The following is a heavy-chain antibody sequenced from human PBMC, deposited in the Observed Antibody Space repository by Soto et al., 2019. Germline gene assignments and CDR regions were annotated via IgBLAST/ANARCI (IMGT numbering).Heavy chain of an antibody. J-gene: IGHJ4*02. Sequence: DVELLESGGALVQPGGSLRLSCVASGFTFSSSAMNWVRQAPGKGLEWVSTISGGGVAKFYADSVKGRFTISRDNSNNTVSLQMNSLRAEDAALYYCAKDRSPGATTWNVYWGQGTLVTVSS. V-gene: IGHV3-23*01. D-gene: IGHD1-26*01. CDR3: AKDRSPGATTWNVY. CDR2: ISGGGVAK. CDR1: GFTFSSSA.